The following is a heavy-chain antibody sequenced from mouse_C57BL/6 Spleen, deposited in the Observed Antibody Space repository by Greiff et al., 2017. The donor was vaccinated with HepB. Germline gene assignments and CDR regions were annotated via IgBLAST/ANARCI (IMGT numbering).Heavy chain of an antibody. CDR2: IRNKANNHAT. D-gene: IGHD1-1*01. J-gene: IGHJ1*03. V-gene: IGHV6-6*01. CDR1: GFTFSDAW. CDR3: TRTTTVVALDWYFDV. Sequence: EVMLVESGGGLVQPGGSMKLSCAASGFTFSDAWMDWVRQSPEKGLEWVAEIRNKANNHATYYAESVKGRFTISRDDSKSSVYLQMNSLRAEDTGIYYCTRTTTVVALDWYFDVWGTGTTVTVSS.